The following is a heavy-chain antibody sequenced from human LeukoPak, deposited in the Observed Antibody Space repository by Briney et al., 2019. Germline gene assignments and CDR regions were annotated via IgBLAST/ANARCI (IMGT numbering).Heavy chain of an antibody. J-gene: IGHJ6*03. D-gene: IGHD1-1*01. Sequence: PGGSLRLSCAASGFTFSSYGMHWVRQAPGKGLEWVAFIRYDGSNKYYADSVKGRFTISRDNSKNTLYLQMNSLRAEDTAVYYCAKGRYPNYYYYMDVWAKGPRSPSP. CDR2: IRYDGSNK. CDR3: AKGRYPNYYYYMDV. V-gene: IGHV3-30*02. CDR1: GFTFSSYG.